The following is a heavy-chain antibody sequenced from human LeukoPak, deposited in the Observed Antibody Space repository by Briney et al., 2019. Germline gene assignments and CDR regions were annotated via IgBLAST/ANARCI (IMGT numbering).Heavy chain of an antibody. CDR2: ISSSGSTI. CDR3: ARNSIAVACIDY. Sequence: PGGSLRLSCAASGFTFSDYYMSWIRQAPGKGLEWVSYISSSGSTIYYADSVKDRFTISRDNTKKSLYLQMNSLRAEDTAVYYCARNSIAVACIDYWGQGTLVTVSS. D-gene: IGHD6-19*01. V-gene: IGHV3-11*04. CDR1: GFTFSDYY. J-gene: IGHJ4*02.